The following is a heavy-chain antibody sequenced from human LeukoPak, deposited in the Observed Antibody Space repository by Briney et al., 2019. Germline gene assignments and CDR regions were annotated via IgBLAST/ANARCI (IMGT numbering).Heavy chain of an antibody. Sequence: GGSLRLSCAASGFTFSSYGMHWVRQAPGKGLEWVAVISYDGSNKYYADSVKGRFTISRDNSKNTLYLQMNSLRAEDTAVYYCAKDTGGSALDYWGQGTLVTLSS. CDR3: AKDTGGSALDY. J-gene: IGHJ4*02. D-gene: IGHD3-16*01. V-gene: IGHV3-30*18. CDR1: GFTFSSYG. CDR2: ISYDGSNK.